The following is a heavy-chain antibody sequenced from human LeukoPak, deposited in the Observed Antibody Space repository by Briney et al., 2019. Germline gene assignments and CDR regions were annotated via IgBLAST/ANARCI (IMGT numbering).Heavy chain of an antibody. CDR3: ARRGYSSGWYYFDY. Sequence: SETLSLTCTVSGGSFSRYYWSWIRQPPGKGLEWIAYIYYSGSTNYNPSLKSRVTISVDTSKNQFSLKLSSVTAADTAVYYCARRGYSSGWYYFDYWGQGTLVTVSS. D-gene: IGHD6-19*01. J-gene: IGHJ4*02. V-gene: IGHV4-59*08. CDR2: IYYSGST. CDR1: GGSFSRYY.